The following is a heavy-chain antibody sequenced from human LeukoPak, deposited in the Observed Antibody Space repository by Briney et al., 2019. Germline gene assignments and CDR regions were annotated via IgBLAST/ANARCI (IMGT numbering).Heavy chain of an antibody. CDR1: GFTFSSYG. CDR3: AKAATMVRGVMGFDY. CDR2: ISYDGSNK. Sequence: GGCLRLSCAASGFTFSSYGMHWVRQAPGKGLEWVAVISYDGSNKYYADSVKGRFTISRDNSKNTLYLQMNSLRAEDTAVYYCAKAATMVRGVMGFDYWGQGTLVTVSS. J-gene: IGHJ4*02. V-gene: IGHV3-30*18. D-gene: IGHD3-10*01.